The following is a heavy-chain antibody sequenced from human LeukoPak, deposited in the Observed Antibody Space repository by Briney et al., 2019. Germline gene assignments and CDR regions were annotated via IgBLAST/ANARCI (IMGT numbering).Heavy chain of an antibody. CDR2: ISYDGSNK. D-gene: IGHD6-6*01. Sequence: GGSLRLSCAASGFTFSSYAMHWVRQAPGKGLEWVAVISYDGSNKYYADSVKGRFTISRDNSENTLYLQMNSLRAEDTAVYYCARVNEQQLAVDYFDYWGQGTLVTVSS. V-gene: IGHV3-30-3*01. CDR1: GFTFSSYA. CDR3: ARVNEQQLAVDYFDY. J-gene: IGHJ4*02.